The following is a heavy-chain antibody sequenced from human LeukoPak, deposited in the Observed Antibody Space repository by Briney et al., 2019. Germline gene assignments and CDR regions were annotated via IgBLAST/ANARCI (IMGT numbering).Heavy chain of an antibody. CDR2: IRYDGSNK. CDR1: GFTFSSYG. J-gene: IGHJ4*02. CDR3: AKDPSPGYYDSSGPIY. D-gene: IGHD3-22*01. Sequence: PGGSLRLSCAASGFTFSSYGMHWVRQAPGKGLEWVAFIRYDGSNKYYADSVKGRFTISRDNSKNTLYLQMNSLRAEDTAVYYCAKDPSPGYYDSSGPIYWGQGTLVTVSS. V-gene: IGHV3-30*02.